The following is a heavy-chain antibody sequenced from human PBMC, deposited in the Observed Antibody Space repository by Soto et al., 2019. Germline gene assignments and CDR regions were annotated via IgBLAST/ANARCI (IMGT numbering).Heavy chain of an antibody. J-gene: IGHJ4*02. CDR1: GFTFGDYA. V-gene: IGHV3-23*01. Sequence: GGSLRLSCAASGFTFGDYAMHWVRQAPGKGLEWVSSISGTGGTTYFADSVKGRLTISRDNAKNTLYLQLNSLRADDTAIYYCAKSLRGGYSSGWSYFDSWGQGTQVTVSS. CDR3: AKSLRGGYSSGWSYFDS. D-gene: IGHD6-19*01. CDR2: ISGTGGTT.